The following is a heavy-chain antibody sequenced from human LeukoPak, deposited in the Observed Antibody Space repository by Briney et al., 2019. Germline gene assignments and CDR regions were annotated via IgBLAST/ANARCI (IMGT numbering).Heavy chain of an antibody. CDR2: IYSGGST. D-gene: IGHD3-10*01. CDR3: ARGAYGSGSYGDNWFDP. V-gene: IGHV3-66*01. CDR1: GLTVSSNY. Sequence: GGSLRLSCAVSGLTVSSNYMNWVRHAPGKGLEWVSVIYSGGSTYYADSVKGRFTISRDNSKNTLYLKMNSLRAEDTAVYYCARGAYGSGSYGDNWFDPWGQGTQVTVSS. J-gene: IGHJ5*02.